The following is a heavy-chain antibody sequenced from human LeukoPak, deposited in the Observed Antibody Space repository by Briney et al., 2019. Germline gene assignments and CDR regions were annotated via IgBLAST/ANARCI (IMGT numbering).Heavy chain of an antibody. J-gene: IGHJ6*03. D-gene: IGHD6-6*01. CDR2: ISYDGNNK. CDR1: GFTFSSYA. V-gene: IGHV3-30-3*01. Sequence: GGSLRLSCAASGFTFSSYAMHWVRQAPGKGLEWVAVISYDGNNKYYADSVKGRFTISRDNSKNTLYLQMNSLRAEDTAVYHCGRKKSVYRSSSSTYYYMDVWGKGTTVTVSS. CDR3: GRKKSVYRSSSSTYYYMDV.